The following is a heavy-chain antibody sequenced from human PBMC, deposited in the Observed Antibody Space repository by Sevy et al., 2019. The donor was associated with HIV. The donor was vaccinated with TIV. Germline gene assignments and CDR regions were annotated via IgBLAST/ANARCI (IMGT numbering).Heavy chain of an antibody. Sequence: GGSLRLSCAASGFTFSSYWMSWVRQAPGKGLEWVANIKQDGSEKYYVDSVKGRFTISRDNAKNSLYLQMNSLRAEDTAVYYCARDSPYYYGSGSDRPIWGQGTMVTVSS. J-gene: IGHJ3*02. CDR1: GFTFSSYW. V-gene: IGHV3-7*01. CDR2: IKQDGSEK. CDR3: ARDSPYYYGSGSDRPI. D-gene: IGHD3-10*01.